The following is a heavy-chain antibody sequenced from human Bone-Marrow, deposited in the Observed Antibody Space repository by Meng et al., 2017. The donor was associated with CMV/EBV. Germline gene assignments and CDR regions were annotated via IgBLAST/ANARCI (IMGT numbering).Heavy chain of an antibody. CDR2: ISSSSSTI. Sequence: GESLKISCAASGFTFSSYSMNWVRQAPGKGLEWVSYISSSSSTIYYADSVKGRFTISRDNSKNTLYLQMNSLRAEDTAVYYCARDLRAAAFDYWGQGKLVTVSS. CDR1: GFTFSSYS. J-gene: IGHJ4*02. V-gene: IGHV3-48*01. D-gene: IGHD6-13*01. CDR3: ARDLRAAAFDY.